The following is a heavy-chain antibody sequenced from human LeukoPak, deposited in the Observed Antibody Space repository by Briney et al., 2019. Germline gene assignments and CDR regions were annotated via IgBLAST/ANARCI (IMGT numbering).Heavy chain of an antibody. Sequence: PGRSLRLSCAASGFTFDDYAMHWVRQAPGKGLEWVSGISWNSGSIGYADSVKGRFTISRDNAKNSLYLQMNSLRAEDMALYYCAKDSSPVLGALPGGWFDPWGQGTLVTVSS. D-gene: IGHD1-26*01. CDR3: AKDSSPVLGALPGGWFDP. V-gene: IGHV3-9*03. J-gene: IGHJ5*02. CDR2: ISWNSGSI. CDR1: GFTFDDYA.